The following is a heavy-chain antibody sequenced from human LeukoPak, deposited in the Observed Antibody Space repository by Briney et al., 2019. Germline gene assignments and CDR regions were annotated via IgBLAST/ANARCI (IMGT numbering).Heavy chain of an antibody. Sequence: GGSLRLSSAASGFTFSSYSMNWVRQAPGKGLEWVSSISSSSSYIYYADSVKGRFTISRDNAKNSLYLQMNSLRAEDTAVYCCARDGSGNDAFDIWGQGTMVTVSS. D-gene: IGHD3-3*01. V-gene: IGHV3-21*01. J-gene: IGHJ3*02. CDR2: ISSSSSYI. CDR1: GFTFSSYS. CDR3: ARDGSGNDAFDI.